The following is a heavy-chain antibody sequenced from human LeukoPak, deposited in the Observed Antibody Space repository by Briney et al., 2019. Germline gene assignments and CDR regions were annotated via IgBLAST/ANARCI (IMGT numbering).Heavy chain of an antibody. D-gene: IGHD1-14*01. J-gene: IGHJ3*02. Sequence: PSETLSLTCTVSGDPISSSPYFCGWLRQPPGKGLEWIGSINYSGNTYFNPSLQSRVAISVDTSKNQFSLKLSSLTAADTAVYSCARPSGRNWNAFDIWGQGTMVTVSS. CDR2: INYSGNT. CDR1: GDPISSSPYF. CDR3: ARPSGRNWNAFDI. V-gene: IGHV4-39*01.